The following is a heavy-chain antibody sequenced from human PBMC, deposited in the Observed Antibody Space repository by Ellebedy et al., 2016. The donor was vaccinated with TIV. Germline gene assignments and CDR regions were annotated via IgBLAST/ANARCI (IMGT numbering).Heavy chain of an antibody. D-gene: IGHD5-12*01. Sequence: GESLKISXAASGFTFSSYSMNWVRQAPGKGLEWVSSISSSSSYIYYADSVKGRFTISRDNAKNSLYLQMNSLRAEDTAVYYCARDIVATSEFDYWGQGTLVTVSS. CDR3: ARDIVATSEFDY. CDR1: GFTFSSYS. CDR2: ISSSSSYI. V-gene: IGHV3-21*01. J-gene: IGHJ4*02.